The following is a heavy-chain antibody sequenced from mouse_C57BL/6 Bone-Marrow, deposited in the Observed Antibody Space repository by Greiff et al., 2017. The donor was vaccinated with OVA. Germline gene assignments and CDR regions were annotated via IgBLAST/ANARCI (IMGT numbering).Heavy chain of an antibody. CDR2: IDPSDSYT. J-gene: IGHJ1*03. V-gene: IGHV1-50*01. D-gene: IGHD1-1*01. CDR3: ARGEYYGSSYGYCDV. CDR1: GYTFTSYW. Sequence: VQLQQPGAELVKPGASVKLSCKASGYTFTSYWMQWVKQRPGQGLEWIGEIDPSDSYTNYNQKFKGKATLTVDTSSSTAYMQLSSLTSEDSAVYYCARGEYYGSSYGYCDVWGTGTTVTVSS.